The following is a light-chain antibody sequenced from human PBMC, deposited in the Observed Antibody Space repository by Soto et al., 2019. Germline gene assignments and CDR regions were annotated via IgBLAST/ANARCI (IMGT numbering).Light chain of an antibody. CDR1: QDLDRW. CDR3: KQSRSFPLT. J-gene: IGKJ4*01. V-gene: IGKV1-12*01. CDR2: AAS. Sequence: DIQITQSTSSLSASVGDRVTITCRASQDLDRWLAWYQQKPGEAPKVLIYAASNLRSGVPSRFSGSGSGADFSLTISSLQPEDVATYYCKQSRSFPLTFGGGTKVDIK.